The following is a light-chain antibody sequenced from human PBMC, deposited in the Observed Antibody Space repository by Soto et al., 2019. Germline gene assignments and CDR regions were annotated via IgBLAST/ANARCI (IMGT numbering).Light chain of an antibody. Sequence: QAVVTQPPSVSGAPGQRVTISCTGSSSNIGAGYDVHWYQRLPGTAPKVLIYGNNNRPSGVLDRFSGSKSGTSASLAITGLQAEDEADYYCQSYDSSLSGSYVFGTGTKLTVL. CDR3: QSYDSSLSGSYV. CDR1: SSNIGAGYD. J-gene: IGLJ1*01. V-gene: IGLV1-40*01. CDR2: GNN.